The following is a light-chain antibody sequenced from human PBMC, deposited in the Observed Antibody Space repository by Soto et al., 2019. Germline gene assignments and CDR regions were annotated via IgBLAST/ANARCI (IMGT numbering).Light chain of an antibody. CDR1: SNDVGAYNY. Sequence: QSVLTQPASVSGSPGQSITISCTGTSNDVGAYNYVSWYQQHPDKAPRLMIYDVTNRPSGVSDRFSGSKPGNTASLTISGLQTEDEADSYCISFTTIHTYVFGTGTKVTVL. CDR3: ISFTTIHTYV. V-gene: IGLV2-14*03. J-gene: IGLJ1*01. CDR2: DVT.